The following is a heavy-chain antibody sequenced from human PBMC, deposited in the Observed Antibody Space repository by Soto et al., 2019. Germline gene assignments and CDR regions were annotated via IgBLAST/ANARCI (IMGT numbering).Heavy chain of an antibody. CDR1: GFTFTNYA. J-gene: IGHJ5*02. CDR3: AKSSGSYLNNWLDP. D-gene: IGHD6-19*01. Sequence: GGSLRLSCVSSGFTFTNYAMTWVRQAPGKGLEWVSSITGSGGTTYHADSVKGRFTISRDNAKYTLYLQINSLRAEDTAIYYCAKSSGSYLNNWLDPWGQGTLVTVSS. V-gene: IGHV3-23*01. CDR2: ITGSGGTT.